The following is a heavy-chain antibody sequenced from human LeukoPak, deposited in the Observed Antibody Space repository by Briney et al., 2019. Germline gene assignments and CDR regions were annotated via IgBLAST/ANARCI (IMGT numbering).Heavy chain of an antibody. V-gene: IGHV1-8*01. Sequence: ASVKVSCKASGYTFTSYDINWVRQATGQGLEWMGWMNPNSGNTGYAQKFQGRVTMTRNTSISTAYMELSSLRSEDTAVYYCARFPYYDFWSGYSNLVYYYGMDAWGQGTTVTVSS. CDR2: MNPNSGNT. D-gene: IGHD3-3*01. CDR3: ARFPYYDFWSGYSNLVYYYGMDA. CDR1: GYTFTSYD. J-gene: IGHJ6*02.